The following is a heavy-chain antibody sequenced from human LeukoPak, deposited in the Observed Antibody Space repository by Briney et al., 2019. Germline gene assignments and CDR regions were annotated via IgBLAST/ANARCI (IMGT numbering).Heavy chain of an antibody. CDR3: TRDQNNAFDP. V-gene: IGHV3-74*01. D-gene: IGHD2/OR15-2a*01. CDR1: GFTFSSYW. Sequence: GGSLRLSCAASGFTFSSYWMHWVRQAPGKGLVWVSRINSDGSTTSYADSVKGRFTISRDNAENTVYLQMNSLRAEGTAVFYCTRDQNNAFDPWGQGTLVTVSS. J-gene: IGHJ5*02. CDR2: INSDGSTT.